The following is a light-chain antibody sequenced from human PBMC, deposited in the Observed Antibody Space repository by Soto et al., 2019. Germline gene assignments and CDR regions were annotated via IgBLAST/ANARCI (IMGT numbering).Light chain of an antibody. V-gene: IGKV3-20*01. CDR1: QSVSSSY. CDR3: QQYGSSSWT. CDR2: GAS. Sequence: EVVLTQSPGTLSLSPGERATLSCRASQSVSSSYLAWYQQKPGQAPRLLIYGASSRSTRIPDRFSGSGSGTDFSLTISRLEPEDFAVYYCQQYGSSSWTFGQGTKVEIK. J-gene: IGKJ1*01.